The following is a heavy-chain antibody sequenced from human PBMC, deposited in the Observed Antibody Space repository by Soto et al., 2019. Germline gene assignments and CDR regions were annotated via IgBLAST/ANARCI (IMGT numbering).Heavy chain of an antibody. CDR2: ISSSSSYI. V-gene: IGHV3-21*01. J-gene: IGHJ6*02. CDR1: GFTFSSYS. CDR3: ARFRMAAAGSYYYYGMDV. Sequence: PGGSLRLSCAASGFTFSSYSMNWVRQAPGKGLEWVSSISSSSSYIYYADSVKGRFTISRDNAKNSLYLQMNSLRAEDTAVYYCARFRMAAAGSYYYYGMDVWGQGNTVTVSS. D-gene: IGHD6-13*01.